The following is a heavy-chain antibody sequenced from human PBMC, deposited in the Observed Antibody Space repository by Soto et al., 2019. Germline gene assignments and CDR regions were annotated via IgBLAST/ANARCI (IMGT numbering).Heavy chain of an antibody. CDR2: ISWNSGSI. V-gene: IGHV3-9*01. Sequence: GGSLRLSCAASGFTFDDYAMHWVRQAPGKGLEWVSGISWNSGSIGYADSVKGRFTISRDNAKNSLYLQMNSLRAEDTALYYCAKGWGYDFWSGYRSFDYWGQGTLVTVS. D-gene: IGHD3-3*01. CDR1: GFTFDDYA. CDR3: AKGWGYDFWSGYRSFDY. J-gene: IGHJ4*02.